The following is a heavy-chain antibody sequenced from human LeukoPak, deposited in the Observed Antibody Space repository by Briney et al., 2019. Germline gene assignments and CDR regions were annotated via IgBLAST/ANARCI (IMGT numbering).Heavy chain of an antibody. Sequence: GGSLRLSCSASGFTFSSYAMHWVRQAPGKGLEYVSAISSNGGSTYYADSVKGRFTIPRDNSKNTLYLQMSSLRAEDTAVYYCVKDRGYSYGEGGYWGQGTLVTVSS. CDR3: VKDRGYSYGEGGY. J-gene: IGHJ4*02. D-gene: IGHD5-18*01. CDR1: GFTFSSYA. V-gene: IGHV3-64D*06. CDR2: ISSNGGST.